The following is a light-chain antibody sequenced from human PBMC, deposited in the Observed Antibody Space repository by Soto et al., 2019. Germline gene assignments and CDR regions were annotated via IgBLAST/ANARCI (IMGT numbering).Light chain of an antibody. CDR3: QQYYSSPPGSS. CDR1: QTVLYWSDNKNY. Sequence: IVMTQSPDSLAVSLGERATINCKSSQTVLYWSDNKNYLAGYQQKPGQPPKWLIYWASTRASGVPDRFSGSGSGTVFTLTISSLEAEDVAVYFCQQYYSSPPGSSFGQGTRLEIK. J-gene: IGKJ2*01. V-gene: IGKV4-1*01. CDR2: WAS.